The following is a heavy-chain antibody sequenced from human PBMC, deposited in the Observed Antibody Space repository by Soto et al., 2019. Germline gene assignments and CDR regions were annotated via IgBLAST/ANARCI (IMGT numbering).Heavy chain of an antibody. D-gene: IGHD5-18*01. CDR3: ARAFGGYSYGHFDY. V-gene: IGHV1-69*01. J-gene: IGHJ4*02. CDR2: IIPIFGTA. Sequence: QVQLVQSGAEVKKPGSSVKVSCKASGGTFSSYAIGWVRQAPGQGLEWMGGIIPIFGTANYAQKFQGRVTITADESTSTAYMELSSLRSEDTAVYYCARAFGGYSYGHFDYWGQGTLVTVSS. CDR1: GGTFSSYA.